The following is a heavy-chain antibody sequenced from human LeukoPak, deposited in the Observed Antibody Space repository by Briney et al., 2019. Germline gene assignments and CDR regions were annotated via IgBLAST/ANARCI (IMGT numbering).Heavy chain of an antibody. CDR2: MYYSGTT. Sequence: PSETLSLTCTVSGGSISSSSYYWSWIRQPPGKGLEWIVYMYYSGTTNHNPSLKSRVTISVDTSKNQFSLKLSSVTAADTAVYYCARGGQGWPYNWFDPWGQGTLVTVSS. CDR1: GGSISSSSYY. D-gene: IGHD5-24*01. CDR3: ARGGQGWPYNWFDP. J-gene: IGHJ5*02. V-gene: IGHV4-61*01.